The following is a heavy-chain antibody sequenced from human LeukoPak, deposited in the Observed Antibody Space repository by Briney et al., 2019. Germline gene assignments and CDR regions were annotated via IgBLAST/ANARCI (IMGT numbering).Heavy chain of an antibody. CDR3: ARDDYDFWSGYYLDY. D-gene: IGHD3-3*01. V-gene: IGHV3-48*02. CDR1: GFTFSSYS. Sequence: GGSLRLSCAASGFTFSSYSMNWVRQAPGKGLEWVSYIISSSSTIYYADSVKGRFAISRDNAKNSLYLQMNSLRDEDTAVYYCARDDYDFWSGYYLDYWGQGALVTVSS. J-gene: IGHJ4*02. CDR2: IISSSSTI.